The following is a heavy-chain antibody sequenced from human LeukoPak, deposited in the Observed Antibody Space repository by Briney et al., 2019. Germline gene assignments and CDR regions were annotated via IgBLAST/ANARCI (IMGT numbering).Heavy chain of an antibody. CDR1: GYTLTELS. D-gene: IGHD1-1*01. CDR3: ATAVTTGTTNDAFDI. Sequence: SVKVSCTVSGYTLTELSMHWVRQAPGKGLEWIGGFDPEDGETIYAQKFQGRVTMTEDTSTDTAYMELSSLRSEDTAVYYCATAVTTGTTNDAFDIWGQGTMVTVSS. V-gene: IGHV1-24*01. J-gene: IGHJ3*02. CDR2: FDPEDGET.